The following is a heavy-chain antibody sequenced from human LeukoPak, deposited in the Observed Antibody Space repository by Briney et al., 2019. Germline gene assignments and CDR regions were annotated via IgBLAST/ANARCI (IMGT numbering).Heavy chain of an antibody. V-gene: IGHV1-46*01. CDR2: INPSGGST. J-gene: IGHJ4*02. CDR1: GYTFTSYY. Sequence: ASVKVSCKASGYTFTSYYMHWVRQAPGQGLEWMGIINPSGGSTSYAQKFQGRVTMTRDTSTSTVYMELSSLRSEDTAVYYCFIVRLAPEYYFDYWGQGTLVTVSS. CDR3: FIVRLAPEYYFDY. D-gene: IGHD6-19*01.